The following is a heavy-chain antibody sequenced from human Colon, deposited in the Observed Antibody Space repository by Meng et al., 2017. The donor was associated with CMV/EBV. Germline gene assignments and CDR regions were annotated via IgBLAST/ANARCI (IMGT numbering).Heavy chain of an antibody. D-gene: IGHD2/OR15-2a*01. V-gene: IGHV1-2*02. Sequence: QVHLVHSLSTVDNPDASVTVSCKSSGYTFTDYYIHWVRQAPGQGLEWMGWINPDSGGTIYAQKFKGRLTMTSDTSISTTYMELISLKSDNTAAYYCARDLVKEKIVPVWFDPCGQGTLVTVSS. CDR3: ARDLVKEKIVPVWFDP. CDR1: GYTFTDYY. J-gene: IGHJ5*02. CDR2: INPDSGGT.